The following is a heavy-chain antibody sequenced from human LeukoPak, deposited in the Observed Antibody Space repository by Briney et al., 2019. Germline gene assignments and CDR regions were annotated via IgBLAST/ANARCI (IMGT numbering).Heavy chain of an antibody. CDR3: ARYSYGQLSWFDP. D-gene: IGHD5-18*01. CDR2: IYYSGST. V-gene: IGHV4-31*03. J-gene: IGHJ5*02. Sequence: PSETLSLTCTVSGGSISGSSYYWGWIRQHPGKGLEWIGYIYYSGSTYYNPSLKSRVTISVDTSKNQFSLKLSSVTAADTAVYYCARYSYGQLSWFDPWGQGTLVTVSS. CDR1: GGSISGSSYY.